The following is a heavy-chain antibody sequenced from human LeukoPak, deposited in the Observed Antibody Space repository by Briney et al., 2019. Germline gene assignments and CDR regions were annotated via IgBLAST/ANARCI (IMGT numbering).Heavy chain of an antibody. CDR1: GFTVSSNY. Sequence: PGGSLRLSCAASGFTVSSNYMSWVRQAPGKGLEWVSVIYSGGSTYYADSVKGRFTISRDNSKNTLYLQMNSLRAEDTAVYYCARTGDLIPYYYYGMDVWGQGTTVTVSS. D-gene: IGHD7-27*01. CDR2: IYSGGST. CDR3: ARTGDLIPYYYYGMDV. J-gene: IGHJ6*02. V-gene: IGHV3-66*01.